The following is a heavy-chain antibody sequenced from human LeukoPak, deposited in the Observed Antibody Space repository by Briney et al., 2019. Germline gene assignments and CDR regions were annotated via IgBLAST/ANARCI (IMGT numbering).Heavy chain of an antibody. D-gene: IGHD5-12*01. V-gene: IGHV3-33*01. J-gene: IGHJ4*02. CDR2: IWYDGCNK. Sequence: PGTSLRLSCAASGFTFSNNGMHWVRQAPGKGLEGVALIWYDGCNKYYADSVRGRFTVSRDNSKNTVYLQMDSLRADDTAVYYCATATSGYADYWGQGTLVTVSS. CDR1: GFTFSNNG. CDR3: ATATSGYADY.